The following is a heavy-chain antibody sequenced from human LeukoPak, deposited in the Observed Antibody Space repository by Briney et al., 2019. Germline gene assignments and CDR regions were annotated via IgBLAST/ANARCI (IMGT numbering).Heavy chain of an antibody. CDR2: ISYDGSDE. CDR1: GLAFSSYS. CDR3: ARSKALRLDDIYY. V-gene: IGHV3-30*04. J-gene: IGHJ4*02. D-gene: IGHD3-9*01. Sequence: GRSLRLSCVASGLAFSSYSMHWVRQAPGKGLEWVGVISYDGSDEYYTDSVKGRFTISRDNSKNTVYLQMNSLRADDTAVYYCARSKALRLDDIYYWGQGTLVTVSS.